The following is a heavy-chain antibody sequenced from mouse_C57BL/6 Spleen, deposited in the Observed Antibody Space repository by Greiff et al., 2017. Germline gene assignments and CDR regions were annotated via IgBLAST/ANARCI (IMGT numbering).Heavy chain of an antibody. Sequence: VQLQQSGPELVKPGASVKISCKASGYTFTDYYMNWVKQSHGKSLEWIGDINPNNGGTSYNQKFKGKATLTVDKSSSTAYMERRSLTAEDSAVYYCGRGGYSYYGSSYEYFDVWGTGTTVTVSS. CDR2: INPNNGGT. CDR3: GRGGYSYYGSSYEYFDV. CDR1: GYTFTDYY. V-gene: IGHV1-26*01. J-gene: IGHJ1*03. D-gene: IGHD1-1*01.